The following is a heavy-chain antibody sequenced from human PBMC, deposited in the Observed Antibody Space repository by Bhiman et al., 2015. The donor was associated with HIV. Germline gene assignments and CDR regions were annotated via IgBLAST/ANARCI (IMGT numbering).Heavy chain of an antibody. CDR3: ASMLRWY. CDR2: ISSSGSTK. J-gene: IGHJ4*02. Sequence: EVQLVESGGGLAQPGGSLRLSCAASGFTFSSYEMNWVRQAPGKGLEWVSYISSSGSTKYYADSVKGRFAISRDNAKKSLYLQMNSLRAEDTAVYYCASMLRWYWGQGTLVTVS. CDR1: GFTFSSYE. D-gene: IGHD3-3*01. V-gene: IGHV3-48*03.